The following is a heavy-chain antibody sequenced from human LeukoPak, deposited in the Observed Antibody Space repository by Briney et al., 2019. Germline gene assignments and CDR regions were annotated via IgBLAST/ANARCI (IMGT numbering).Heavy chain of an antibody. CDR2: VYTSGST. V-gene: IGHV4-4*07. D-gene: IGHD1-7*01. CDR3: ARLITGTTTAFDI. J-gene: IGHJ3*02. CDR1: GVSISGYY. Sequence: NASETLSLTCSVSGVSISGYYWTWIRQPAGKGLEWIGRVYTSGSTHYNPSLKTRLTMSVDTSKNQFSLKLSSVTAADTAVYYCARLITGTTTAFDIWGQGTMVTVSS.